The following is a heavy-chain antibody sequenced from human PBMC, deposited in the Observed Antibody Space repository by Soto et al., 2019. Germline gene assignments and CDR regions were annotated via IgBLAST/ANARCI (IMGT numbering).Heavy chain of an antibody. CDR2: IYSSETT. V-gene: IGHV4-59*01. CDR3: ARPPTL. Sequence: QVQLQESGPGLVKPSETLSLTCTVSGGSISNYYWSWIRQPPGKGLEWIGYIYSSETTNYNPSLKSRVAISLDTSKNQFSLKLSSVTAADTAVYYCARPPTLWGQGTLVTVSS. J-gene: IGHJ4*02. D-gene: IGHD4-4*01. CDR1: GGSISNYY.